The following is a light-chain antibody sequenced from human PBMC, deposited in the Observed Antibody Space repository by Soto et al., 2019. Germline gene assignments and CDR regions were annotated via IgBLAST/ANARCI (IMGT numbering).Light chain of an antibody. CDR3: QQYKNWPWT. Sequence: EIVLTQSPGTLSLSPGERATLSCRASQNVSSTYLAWYQQKPGQAPRLLIYGASSRATGTPDRFSGSGSGTDFTLTISRLEPEDFAVYYCQQYKNWPWTFGQGTKVEIK. J-gene: IGKJ1*01. V-gene: IGKV3-20*01. CDR2: GAS. CDR1: QNVSSTY.